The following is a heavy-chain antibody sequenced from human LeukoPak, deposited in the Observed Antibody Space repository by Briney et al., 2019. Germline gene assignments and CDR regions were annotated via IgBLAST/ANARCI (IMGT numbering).Heavy chain of an antibody. J-gene: IGHJ4*02. Sequence: ASVKVSFKASGYTFTGYYMHWVRQAPGQGLEWMGWINPNSGGTNYAQKFQGRVTMTRDTSISTAYMELSRLRSDDTAVYYCAGEWRSGGWYALYLDYWGQGTLVTVSS. V-gene: IGHV1-2*02. D-gene: IGHD6-19*01. CDR1: GYTFTGYY. CDR2: INPNSGGT. CDR3: AGEWRSGGWYALYLDY.